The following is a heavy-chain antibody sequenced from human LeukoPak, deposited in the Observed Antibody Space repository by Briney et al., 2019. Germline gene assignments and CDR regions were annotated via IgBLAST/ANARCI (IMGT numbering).Heavy chain of an antibody. D-gene: IGHD2-15*01. CDR1: GFTFDDYG. J-gene: IGHJ4*02. Sequence: GGSLRLSCAASGFTFDDYGMSWVRQAPGKGLEWVSGINWNGGSTGYADSVKGRFTISRDNAKNSLYLQMNSLRAEDTAVYYCARGYCSGGSCYRTFDYWGQGTLVTVSS. CDR2: INWNGGST. V-gene: IGHV3-20*04. CDR3: ARGYCSGGSCYRTFDY.